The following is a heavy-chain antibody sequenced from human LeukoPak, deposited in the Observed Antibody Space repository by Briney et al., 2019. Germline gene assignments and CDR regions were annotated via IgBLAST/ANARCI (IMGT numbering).Heavy chain of an antibody. Sequence: GESPKISCKGSGYDFSGDWIGWVRQMPGKGLEWMGIIYPGDSDTRYSPSFQGQVTISADKSISTAYLQWSSLKASDTAMYYCARLRDGNYYYGMDVWGQGTTVTVSS. J-gene: IGHJ6*02. D-gene: IGHD5-24*01. CDR3: ARLRDGNYYYGMDV. CDR1: GYDFSGDW. V-gene: IGHV5-51*01. CDR2: IYPGDSDT.